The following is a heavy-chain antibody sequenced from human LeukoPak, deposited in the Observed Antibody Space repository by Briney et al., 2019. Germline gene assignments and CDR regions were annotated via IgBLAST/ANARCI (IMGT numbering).Heavy chain of an antibody. D-gene: IGHD5/OR15-5a*01. CDR3: ASYNRVYVATWFDP. CDR1: GYTFTAYG. V-gene: IGHV1-18*01. J-gene: IGHJ5*02. CDR2: INANNGGT. Sequence: ASVKVSCKASGYTFTAYGIHWVRQAPGQGLEWMGWINANNGGTSYALKFQGRVTMTTDASTTTAYMELTSLRSDDTAVYYCASYNRVYVATWFDPWGQGTLVTVSS.